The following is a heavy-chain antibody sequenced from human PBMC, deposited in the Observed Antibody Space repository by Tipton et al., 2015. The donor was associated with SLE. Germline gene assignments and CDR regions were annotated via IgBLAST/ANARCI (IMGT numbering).Heavy chain of an antibody. V-gene: IGHV4-61*09. CDR2: IYITGRT. J-gene: IGHJ4*02. CDR3: ARHRLGADYFDY. Sequence: TLSLTCIVSGGSISSGGYYWSWIRQPAGKGLEWVGHIYITGRTNCNPSLKSRVTISLDTSKKQFSLKLNSVTAADTAVYYCARHRLGADYFDYWGQGTLVTVSS. CDR1: GGSISSGGYY.